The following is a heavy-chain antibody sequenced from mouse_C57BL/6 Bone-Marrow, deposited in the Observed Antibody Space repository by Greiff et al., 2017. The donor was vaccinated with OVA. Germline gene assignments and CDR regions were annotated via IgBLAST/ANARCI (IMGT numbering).Heavy chain of an antibody. J-gene: IGHJ2*01. CDR1: GFTFSSYG. D-gene: IGHD1-1*01. V-gene: IGHV5-6*01. CDR2: ISSGGSYT. CDR3: ARHYYGSGTY. Sequence: EVQGVESGGDLVKPGGSLKLSCAASGFTFSSYGMSWVRQTPDKRLEWVATISSGGSYTYYPDSVKGRFTISRDNAKNTLYLQMSSLKSEDTAMYYCARHYYGSGTYWGKGTTLTVSS.